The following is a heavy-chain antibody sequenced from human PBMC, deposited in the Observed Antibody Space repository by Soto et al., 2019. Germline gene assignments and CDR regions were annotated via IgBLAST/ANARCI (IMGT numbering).Heavy chain of an antibody. Sequence: QLQLQESGSRLVKPSQTLSLTCAVSGGSISSGGYSWSWFRQPPGKGLEWIGYIYHSGSTYYSPSLMSRVTISVDRSKNQFSLKLSSVTAADTAVYHCARVPAPWGQGTLVTVSS. J-gene: IGHJ5*02. V-gene: IGHV4-30-2*01. CDR3: ARVPAP. CDR1: GGSISSGGYS. CDR2: IYHSGST.